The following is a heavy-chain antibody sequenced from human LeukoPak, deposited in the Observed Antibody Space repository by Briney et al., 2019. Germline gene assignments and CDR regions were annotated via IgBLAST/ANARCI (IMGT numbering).Heavy chain of an antibody. Sequence: ASVKVSCKASGYTFTGYYMHWVRQAPGQGLEWMGWINPNSGGTNYAQKFQGRVTMTRDTSISTAYMVLSRLRSDDTAVYYCARDLSPSDSSGYNYWGQGTLVTVSS. CDR3: ARDLSPSDSSGYNY. D-gene: IGHD3-22*01. CDR1: GYTFTGYY. CDR2: INPNSGGT. J-gene: IGHJ4*02. V-gene: IGHV1-2*02.